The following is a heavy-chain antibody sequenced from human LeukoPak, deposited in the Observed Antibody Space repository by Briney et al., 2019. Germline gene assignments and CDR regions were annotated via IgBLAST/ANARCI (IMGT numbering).Heavy chain of an antibody. CDR1: GFTFSSYW. V-gene: IGHV3-7*01. Sequence: PGGSLRLSCAASGFTFSSYWMSWVRQAPGKGLEWVANIKQDGSEKYYVDSVKGRFTISRDNAKNSLYLQMNSLRAEDTAVYYCARAAVAGTLVYFQHWGQGTLVTVSS. D-gene: IGHD6-19*01. J-gene: IGHJ1*01. CDR3: ARAAVAGTLVYFQH. CDR2: IKQDGSEK.